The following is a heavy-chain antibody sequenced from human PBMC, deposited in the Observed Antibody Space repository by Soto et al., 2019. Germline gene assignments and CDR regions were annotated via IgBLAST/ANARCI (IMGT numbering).Heavy chain of an antibody. D-gene: IGHD3-10*01. CDR2: ISGNGGGT. J-gene: IGHJ4*02. CDR1: GFTFSNYA. Sequence: EVQLLESGGGLVQPGGSLRLSCAVSGFTFSNYAMSWVRQAPGKGLEWVSAISGNGGGTYHAYSVKGRFTISRDNSENTLYLQMNSLRAEDTAVYYCAKGYASGTYYLDYWGQGTLVTVSS. V-gene: IGHV3-23*01. CDR3: AKGYASGTYYLDY.